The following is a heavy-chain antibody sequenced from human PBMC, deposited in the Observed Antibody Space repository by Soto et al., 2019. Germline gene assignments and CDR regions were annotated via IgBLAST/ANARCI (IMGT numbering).Heavy chain of an antibody. J-gene: IGHJ4*02. V-gene: IGHV3-33*08. CDR3: ARDPARCRDSRCFSEGFDY. Sequence: PGGSLRLSCATTGFTFSDYAIQWVRQAPGKGLEWVAVMWNDGKTKYYANSVKGRFTISRDNSRSEMYLQMNSLKAEDTAVYFCARDPARCRDSRCFSEGFDYWGQGTLVTVSS. CDR2: MWNDGKTK. CDR1: GFTFSDYA. D-gene: IGHD6-13*01.